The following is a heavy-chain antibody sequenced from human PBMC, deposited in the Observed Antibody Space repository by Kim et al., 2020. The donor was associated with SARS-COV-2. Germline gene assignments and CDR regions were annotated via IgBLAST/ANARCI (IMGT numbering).Heavy chain of an antibody. J-gene: IGHJ4*02. CDR3: AKGHQQWLVLLPFDY. CDR2: ISGSGGST. CDR1: GFTFSSYA. V-gene: IGHV3-23*01. Sequence: GGSLRLSCAASGFTFSSYAMSWVRQAPGKGLEWVSAISGSGGSTYYADSVKGRFTISRDNSKNTLYLQMNSLRAEDTAVYYCAKGHQQWLVLLPFDYWGQETLVPVSS. D-gene: IGHD6-19*01.